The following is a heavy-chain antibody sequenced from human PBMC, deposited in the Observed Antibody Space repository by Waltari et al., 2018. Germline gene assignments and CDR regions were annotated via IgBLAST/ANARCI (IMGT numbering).Heavy chain of an antibody. CDR3: AKKITFGGVIVTEFDY. CDR1: GFTFSSYA. D-gene: IGHD3-16*02. V-gene: IGHV3-23*01. CDR2: ISGSGGST. Sequence: EVQLLESGGGLVQPGGSLRLSCAASGFTFSSYAMSCVRQAPGKGLEWVSAISGSGGSTYYADSVKGRFTISRDNSKNTLYLQMNSLRAEDTAVYYCAKKITFGGVIVTEFDYWGQGTLVTVSS. J-gene: IGHJ4*02.